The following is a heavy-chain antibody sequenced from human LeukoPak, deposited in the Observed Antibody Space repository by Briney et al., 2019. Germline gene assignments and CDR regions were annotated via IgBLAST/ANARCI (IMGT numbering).Heavy chain of an antibody. J-gene: IGHJ4*02. V-gene: IGHV1-18*01. D-gene: IGHD3-22*01. CDR1: GYTFTSYG. CDR2: ISAYNGNT. CDR3: ARDSLDYYDSSGYYYY. Sequence: ASVKVSCKASGYTFTSYGISWVRQAPGQGLEWMGWISAYNGNTNYAQKLQGRVTMTTDTSTSTAYMELRSLRSDDTAVYYCARDSLDYYDSSGYYYYWGQGTLVTVSS.